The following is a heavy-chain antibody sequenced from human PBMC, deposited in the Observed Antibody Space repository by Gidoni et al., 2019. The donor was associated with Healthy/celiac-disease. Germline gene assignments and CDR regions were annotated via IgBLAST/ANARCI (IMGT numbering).Heavy chain of an antibody. D-gene: IGHD2-15*01. J-gene: IGHJ5*02. V-gene: IGHV3-23*01. CDR2: ISGSGGST. CDR1: GFTFSSYA. CDR3: AKAYRLSGWFDP. Sequence: EVQLLESGGGLVQPGGSLRLSCAASGFTFSSYAMSWVRQAPGKGLAWVSAISGSGGSTYYADSVKGRFTISRDNSKNTLYLQMNSLRAEDTAVYYCAKAYRLSGWFDPWGQGTLVTVSS.